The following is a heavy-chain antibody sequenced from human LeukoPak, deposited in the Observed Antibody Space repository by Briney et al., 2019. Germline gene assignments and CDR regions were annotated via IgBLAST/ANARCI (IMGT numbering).Heavy chain of an antibody. V-gene: IGHV1-46*01. Sequence: ASVKVSCKASGYTFTSYYMHWVRQAPGQGLEWMGIINPSGGSTSYAQKFQGRVTMTRDMSTSTVYMELSSLRSEDTAVYYCARDRGIAVAGTWSWFDPWGQGTLVTVSS. D-gene: IGHD6-19*01. CDR3: ARDRGIAVAGTWSWFDP. CDR1: GYTFTSYY. J-gene: IGHJ5*02. CDR2: INPSGGST.